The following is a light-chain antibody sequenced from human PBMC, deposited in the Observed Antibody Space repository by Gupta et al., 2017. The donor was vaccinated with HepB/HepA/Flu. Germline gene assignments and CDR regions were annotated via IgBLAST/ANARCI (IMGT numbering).Light chain of an antibody. Sequence: FKLTQPHSVSESPGKTVTISCTRSSGSIASNYVQWYQQRPGSPPTAVIYEDFQRASGVPDRFSGSIDSSSNSASLTISGLETDDEADYYCQSYDSSNHWVFGGGTKLTVL. CDR3: QSYDSSNHWV. V-gene: IGLV6-57*01. J-gene: IGLJ3*02. CDR2: EDF. CDR1: SGSIASNY.